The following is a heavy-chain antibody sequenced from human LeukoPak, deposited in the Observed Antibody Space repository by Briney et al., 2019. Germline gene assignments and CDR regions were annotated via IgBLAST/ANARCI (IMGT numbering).Heavy chain of an antibody. V-gene: IGHV1-3*02. J-gene: IGHJ4*02. CDR1: GYSFTNYA. CDR2: TNGATGNT. D-gene: IGHD4-23*01. CDR3: ARSPGGNARTWLDY. Sequence: ASVKVSCKASGYSFTNYALHWVRQAPGQRLEWMGWTNGATGNTRFSQDFQGRLTIAIDTSASTSYMELSSLRSEDTAVYYCARSPGGNARTWLDYWGQGALVTVSS.